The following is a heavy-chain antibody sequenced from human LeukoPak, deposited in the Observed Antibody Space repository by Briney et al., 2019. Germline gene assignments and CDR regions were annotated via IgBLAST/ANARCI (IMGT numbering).Heavy chain of an antibody. CDR1: GFTFDDYA. V-gene: IGHV3-9*01. Sequence: GRSLRLSCAASGFTFDDYALHWVRQAPGKGLEWVSDISWNSGSIGYADSVKGRFTISRDNAKNSLYLQMNSLRAEDTALYYCAKDVSAASYYYYYGMDVWGQGTTVTVSS. J-gene: IGHJ6*02. CDR3: AKDVSAASYYYYYGMDV. CDR2: ISWNSGSI. D-gene: IGHD2-2*01.